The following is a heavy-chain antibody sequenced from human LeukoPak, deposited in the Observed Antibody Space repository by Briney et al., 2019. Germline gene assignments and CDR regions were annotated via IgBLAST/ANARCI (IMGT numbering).Heavy chain of an antibody. CDR1: GYTFTSYD. Sequence: ASVKVSCKASGYTFTSYDINWVRQATGQGLEWMGWMNPNSGNTGYAQKFQGRVTMTRNTSISTAYMELSSLRSEDTAVYYCARKPGRGRFLEWWVGLDVDVWGKGTTVTVSS. CDR2: MNPNSGNT. V-gene: IGHV1-8*01. J-gene: IGHJ6*04. CDR3: ARKPGRGRFLEWWVGLDVDV. D-gene: IGHD3-3*01.